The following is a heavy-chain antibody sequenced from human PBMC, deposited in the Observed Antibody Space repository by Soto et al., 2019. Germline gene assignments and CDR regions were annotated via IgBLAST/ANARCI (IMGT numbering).Heavy chain of an antibody. J-gene: IGHJ3*01. CDR2: IGGRGNSA. Sequence: SWIRQAPGKGLEWVSVIGGRGNSAYYADSVQGRFTISRDNSKNTLSLQMSSLTADDTAIYYCVREGRGPFDFWGRGTMVTVSS. D-gene: IGHD5-12*01. V-gene: IGHV3-23*01. CDR3: VREGRGPFDF.